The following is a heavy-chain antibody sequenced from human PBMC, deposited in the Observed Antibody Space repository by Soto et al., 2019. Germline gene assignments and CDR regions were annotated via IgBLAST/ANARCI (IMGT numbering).Heavy chain of an antibody. V-gene: IGHV3-30-3*01. D-gene: IGHD5-18*01. CDR3: ARGGYSYGYPFGY. CDR2: ISYDGSNK. Sequence: GGSLRLSCAASGFTFSSYAMHWVRQAPGKGLEWVAVISYDGSNKYYAGSVKGRFTISRDNSKNTLYLQMNSLRAEDTAVYYWARGGYSYGYPFGYWGQGTLVTVSS. CDR1: GFTFSSYA. J-gene: IGHJ4*02.